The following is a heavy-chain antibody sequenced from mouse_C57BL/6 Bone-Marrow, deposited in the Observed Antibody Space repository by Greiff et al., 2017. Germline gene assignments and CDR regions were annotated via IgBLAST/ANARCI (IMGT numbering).Heavy chain of an antibody. J-gene: IGHJ2*01. Sequence: QVQLQQPGAELVMPGASVKLSCKASGYPFTSHWMHWLKQRPGQGLEWIGEIDPSDSFTNYNQTFRGKSTLTVDKSSTTAYMQLSSLTSADAAVYYGARRRFPYYFDYWGQGTTLTVSS. V-gene: IGHV1-69*01. CDR3: ARRRFPYYFDY. CDR1: GYPFTSHW. CDR2: IDPSDSFT.